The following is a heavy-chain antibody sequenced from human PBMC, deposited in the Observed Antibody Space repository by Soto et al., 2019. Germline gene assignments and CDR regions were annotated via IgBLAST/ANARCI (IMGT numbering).Heavy chain of an antibody. Sequence: QVQLQQWGAGLLKPSETLSRTCAVYGGSFSSYYWSWILQPPGKGLEWVGEINHSGSANYNPSLKSRVTISVDTSKNQFSLKLSSVTAADTAVYYCARGQSALLLECWGQGILVTVSS. D-gene: IGHD1-1*01. J-gene: IGHJ4*02. CDR3: ARGQSALLLEC. V-gene: IGHV4-34*01. CDR1: GGSFSSYY. CDR2: INHSGSA.